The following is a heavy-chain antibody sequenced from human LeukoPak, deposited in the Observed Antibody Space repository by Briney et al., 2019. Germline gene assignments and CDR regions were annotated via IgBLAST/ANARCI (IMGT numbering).Heavy chain of an antibody. CDR2: ISYDGSNK. CDR1: GFTFSSYA. Sequence: GGSLRLSCAASGFTFSSYAMHWVRQAPGKGLEWVAVISYDGSNKYYADSVKGRFTISRDNSKNTLYLQMNSLRAEDTAVYYCAGRYCTNGVCSPYYYYMDVWGKGTTVTVSS. D-gene: IGHD2-8*01. V-gene: IGHV3-30-3*01. J-gene: IGHJ6*03. CDR3: AGRYCTNGVCSPYYYYMDV.